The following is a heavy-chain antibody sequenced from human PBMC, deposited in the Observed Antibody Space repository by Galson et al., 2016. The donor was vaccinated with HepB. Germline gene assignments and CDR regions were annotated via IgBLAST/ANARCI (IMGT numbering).Heavy chain of an antibody. D-gene: IGHD1-26*01. Sequence: SLRLSCAASGFTFSSYAMTWVRQPPGKGLEWVSGISGSGGSTYYADSVKGRFIVARDNSKNTLYLQLNSLRDEDTAVYYCTKDFVSGDHVGSVFDMWGQGTLLIVSS. V-gene: IGHV3-23*01. J-gene: IGHJ3*02. CDR2: ISGSGGST. CDR3: TKDFVSGDHVGSVFDM. CDR1: GFTFSSYA.